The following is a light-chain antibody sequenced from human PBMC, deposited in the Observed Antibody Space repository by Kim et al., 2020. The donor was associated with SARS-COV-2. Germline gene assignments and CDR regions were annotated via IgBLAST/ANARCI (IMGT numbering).Light chain of an antibody. Sequence: PGERATLSCRASLSVRSNYLAWYQQKPGQAPRLLIYGASNRATGIPDRFSGSGSGTDFTLTINRLEPEDFAVYYCQQYGGSPYTFGQGTKLE. CDR3: QQYGGSPYT. J-gene: IGKJ2*01. CDR2: GAS. CDR1: LSVRSNY. V-gene: IGKV3-20*01.